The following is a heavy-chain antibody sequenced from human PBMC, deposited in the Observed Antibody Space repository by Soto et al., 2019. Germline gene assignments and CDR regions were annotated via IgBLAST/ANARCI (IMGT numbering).Heavy chain of an antibody. CDR2: IYFSGST. CDR1: GGSISSYY. J-gene: IGHJ5*02. CDR3: AREVVGATVGWFDP. Sequence: SETLSLTCTVSGGSISSYYWSWIRQPPGQRLEWSGYIYFSGSTKYNPSLKSRVTISVDTSKNQFSLKLSSVTAADTAVYYCAREVVGATVGWFDPWGRGTLVTVA. D-gene: IGHD1-26*01. V-gene: IGHV4-59*01.